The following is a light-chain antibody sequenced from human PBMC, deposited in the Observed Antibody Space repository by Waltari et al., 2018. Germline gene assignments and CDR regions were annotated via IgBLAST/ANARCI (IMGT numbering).Light chain of an antibody. J-gene: IGLJ3*02. CDR3: QSGGHGTWV. V-gene: IGLV4-69*01. CDR2: VNSDGSH. Sequence: QLVVTQSPSASASPGASVKLTCTLSSGHSSNVIAWLQQRPEKGPRYLMKVNSDGSHTRGDEIPDRFAGSSSGAERYLTISSLQSEDEGDYYCQSGGHGTWVFGGGTKLTVL. CDR1: SGHSSNV.